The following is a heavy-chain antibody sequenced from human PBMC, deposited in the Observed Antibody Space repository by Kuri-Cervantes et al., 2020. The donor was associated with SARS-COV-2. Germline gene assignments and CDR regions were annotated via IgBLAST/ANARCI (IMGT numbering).Heavy chain of an antibody. CDR1: GYSISSGYY. V-gene: IGHV4-38-2*01. D-gene: IGHD2-21*01. CDR2: IYHSGST. CDR3: ARRRFGVFPYYFDS. Sequence: SETLSLTCAVSGYSISSGYYWGWIRQPPGKGLEWIGSIYHSGSTYYNPSLKSRVTISVDTSKSQFSLMLSSVTAADAAVYYCARRRFGVFPYYFDSWGQGTRVTVAS. J-gene: IGHJ4*02.